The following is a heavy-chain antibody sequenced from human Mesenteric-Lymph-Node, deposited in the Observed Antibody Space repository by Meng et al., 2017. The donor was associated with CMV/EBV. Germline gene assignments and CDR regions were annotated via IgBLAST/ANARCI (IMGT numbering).Heavy chain of an antibody. CDR3: TREGSGTYSNY. CDR2: ISSSGGNV. J-gene: IGHJ4*02. CDR1: GFTVTDHY. V-gene: IGHV3-11*04. D-gene: IGHD1-26*01. Sequence: GESLKISCAASGFTVTDHYMNWFRQAPGKGLEWVSYISSSGGNVKYADSVKGRFTISRDNAKNSLYLDMSSLRVEDTAVYYCTREGSGTYSNYWGQGTLVTVSS.